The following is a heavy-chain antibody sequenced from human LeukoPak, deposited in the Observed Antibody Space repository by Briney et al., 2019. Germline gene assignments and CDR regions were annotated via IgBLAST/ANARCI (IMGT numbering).Heavy chain of an antibody. J-gene: IGHJ6*02. Sequence: ASVKVSCKASGYTFTSYDINWVRQATGQGLEWMGWMNPNSGNTGYAQKFQGRVTMTRNTSISTAYMELSSLRSEDTAVYYCARDSSGWYCYYYGMDVWGQGTTVTVSS. CDR1: GYTFTSYD. CDR2: MNPNSGNT. V-gene: IGHV1-8*01. CDR3: ARDSSGWYCYYYGMDV. D-gene: IGHD6-19*01.